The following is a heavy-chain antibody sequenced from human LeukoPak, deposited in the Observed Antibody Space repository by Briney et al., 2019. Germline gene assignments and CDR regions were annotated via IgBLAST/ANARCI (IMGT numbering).Heavy chain of an antibody. CDR2: IIPIFGTA. CDR3: ARGSSHYYDSSGYYLLDY. D-gene: IGHD3-22*01. J-gene: IGHJ4*02. CDR1: GGTFSSYA. V-gene: IGHV1-69*05. Sequence: SVKVSCKASGGTFSSYAISWVRQAPGQGLEWMGGIIPIFGTADYAQKFQGRVTITTDESTSTAYMELSSLRSEDTAVYYCARGSSHYYDSSGYYLLDYWGQGTLVTVSS.